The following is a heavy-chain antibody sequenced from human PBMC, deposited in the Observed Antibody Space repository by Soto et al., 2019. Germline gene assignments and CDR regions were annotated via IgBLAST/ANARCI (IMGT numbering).Heavy chain of an antibody. CDR2: IYSGGST. D-gene: IGHD6-6*01. J-gene: IGHJ4*02. CDR1: GFTVISNY. Sequence: EVQLVETGGGLIQPGGSLRLSCAASGFTVISNYMSWVRQAPGKGLEWVSVIYSGGSTYYADSVKGRFTISRDNSNISLYLQMNSLRAEDTAVYYCASLYSSSDYWGPGTLVTVSS. V-gene: IGHV3-53*02. CDR3: ASLYSSSDY.